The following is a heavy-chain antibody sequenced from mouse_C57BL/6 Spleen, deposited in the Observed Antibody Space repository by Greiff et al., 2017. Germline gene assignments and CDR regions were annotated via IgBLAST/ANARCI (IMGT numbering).Heavy chain of an antibody. CDR3: ARSRDWVSFAY. D-gene: IGHD4-1*01. CDR1: GYAFSSYW. J-gene: IGHJ3*01. Sequence: LKESGASVKISCKASGYAFSSYWMNWVKQRPGKGLEWIGQIYPGDGDTNYNGKFKGKATLTADKSSSTAYMQLSSLTSEDSAVYFCARSRDWVSFAYWGQGTLVTVSA. CDR2: IYPGDGDT. V-gene: IGHV1-80*01.